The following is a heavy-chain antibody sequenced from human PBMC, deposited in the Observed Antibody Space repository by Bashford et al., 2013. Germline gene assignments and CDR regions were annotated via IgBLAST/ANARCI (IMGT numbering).Heavy chain of an antibody. V-gene: IGHV1-69*01. CDR3: ARDARGFMVSEGNWFDP. Sequence: TSLGXQAPGQGLSGWRDHPXLGTANYAQKFQGRVTITADESTSTAYMELSSLRSDDTAVYYCARDARGFMVSEGNWFDPWGQGTLVTVSS. J-gene: IGHJ5*02. D-gene: IGHD3-10*01. CDR2: HPXLGTA.